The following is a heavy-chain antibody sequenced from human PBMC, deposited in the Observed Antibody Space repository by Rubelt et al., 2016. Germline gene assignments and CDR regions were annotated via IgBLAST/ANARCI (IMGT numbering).Heavy chain of an antibody. J-gene: IGHJ3*02. CDR2: IYYSGST. D-gene: IGHD3-22*01. Sequence: QVQLQESGPGLVKPSETLSLTCTVSGGSISSYYWSWIRQPPGKGLEWIGYIYYSGSTNYNPSLKSRVTISVDTSKDKVSLKLSFVTAADTAGYYCARGAYDSSVRGDAFDIWGQGTMVTVSS. CDR1: GGSISSYY. CDR3: ARGAYDSSVRGDAFDI. V-gene: IGHV4-59*01.